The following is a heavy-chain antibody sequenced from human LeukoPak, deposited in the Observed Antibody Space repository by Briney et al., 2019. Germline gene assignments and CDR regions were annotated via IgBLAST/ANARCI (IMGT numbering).Heavy chain of an antibody. D-gene: IGHD3-10*01. V-gene: IGHV4-39*01. J-gene: IGHJ6*03. CDR3: ARVLTPMVQGAQPPGYYMDA. Sequence: SETLSLTCSVSGDSISTSSYYWGWIRQPPGKGLEWIGTIYYSGSTYYNPSLTSRVTISVDTSKNQFSLKLSSVTAADTAVYFCARVLTPMVQGAQPPGYYMDAWGKGTTVTVSS. CDR2: IYYSGST. CDR1: GDSISTSSYY.